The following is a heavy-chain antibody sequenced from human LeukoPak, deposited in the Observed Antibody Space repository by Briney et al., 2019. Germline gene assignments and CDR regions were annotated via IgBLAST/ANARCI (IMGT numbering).Heavy chain of an antibody. CDR3: ARLTRLSTSPDRYYFDY. V-gene: IGHV4-4*09. Sequence: PSETLSLTCTVSGGSISSYYWSWIRHPPGRGLEWIGYIHTSGSINYSPSLKSRVSISVDTSENHFSLKLSSVAAADTAVYFCARLTRLSTSPDRYYFDYWGQGTLVTVSS. CDR2: IHTSGSI. J-gene: IGHJ4*02. CDR1: GGSISSYY. D-gene: IGHD6-6*01.